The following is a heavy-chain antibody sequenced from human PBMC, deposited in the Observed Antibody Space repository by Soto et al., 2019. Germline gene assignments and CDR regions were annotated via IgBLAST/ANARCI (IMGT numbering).Heavy chain of an antibody. D-gene: IGHD3-16*01. CDR2: INHSGST. Sequence: PSETLSLTCAVYGGSFSGYYSNWIRQPPGRGLEWIGEINHSGSTNYNPSLKSRVTISVDTSKNQFSLKLSSVTAADTAVYYCARGWGLGVFDYWGQGTLVTVS. CDR1: GGSFSGYY. V-gene: IGHV4-34*01. CDR3: ARGWGLGVFDY. J-gene: IGHJ4*02.